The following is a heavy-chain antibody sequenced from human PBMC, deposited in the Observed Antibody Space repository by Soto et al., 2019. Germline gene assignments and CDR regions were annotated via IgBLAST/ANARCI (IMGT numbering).Heavy chain of an antibody. J-gene: IGHJ6*02. V-gene: IGHV1-69*13. CDR2: IIPIFGTA. Sequence: VKVACQASGDPFISYAVIWVRQAPGQGLEWMGGIIPIFGTANYAQKFQGRVTITADESTSTAYMELSSLRSEDTAVYYCARGANLDYYGMEVWGQGTTVTVS. D-gene: IGHD5-12*01. CDR3: ARGANLDYYGMEV. CDR1: GDPFISYA.